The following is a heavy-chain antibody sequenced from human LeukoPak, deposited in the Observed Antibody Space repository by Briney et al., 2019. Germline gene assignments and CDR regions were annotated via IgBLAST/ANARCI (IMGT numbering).Heavy chain of an antibody. D-gene: IGHD3-22*01. Sequence: PSETLSLTCTVSGGSISSSTYYWGWLRQPPGKGLEWIGSIYYSGSTYYNPSLKSRVTISGDTTKNQFSLKLSSVTAADTAVYFCARHDSSGPYNAFDIWGQGTMVTVSS. J-gene: IGHJ3*02. CDR3: ARHDSSGPYNAFDI. CDR1: GGSISSSTYY. V-gene: IGHV4-39*01. CDR2: IYYSGST.